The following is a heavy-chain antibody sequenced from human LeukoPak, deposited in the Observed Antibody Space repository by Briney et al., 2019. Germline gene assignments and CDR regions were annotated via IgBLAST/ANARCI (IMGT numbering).Heavy chain of an antibody. J-gene: IGHJ4*02. CDR3: ARVRRFLYYFDY. CDR1: GFTFSSYW. D-gene: IGHD3-3*01. V-gene: IGHV3-7*01. CDR2: IKQDGSEK. Sequence: GGSLRLSCAASGFTFSSYWMSWVRQTPGKGLEWVANIKQDGSEKYYVDTVKGRFTISRDNAKNSLYLQMNSLRAEDTAVYYCARVRRFLYYFDYWGQGTLVTVSS.